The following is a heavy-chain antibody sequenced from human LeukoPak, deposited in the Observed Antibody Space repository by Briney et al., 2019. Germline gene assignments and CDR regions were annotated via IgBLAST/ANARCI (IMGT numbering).Heavy chain of an antibody. CDR1: GFTFSSYS. J-gene: IGHJ6*03. V-gene: IGHV3-48*04. CDR3: AREGGEWFDYYYYMDV. Sequence: GGSLRLSCAASGFTFSSYSMNWVRQAPGKGLEWVSYISSSGSTIYYADSVKGRFTISRDNAKNSLYLQMNSLRAEDTAVYYCAREGGEWFDYYYYMDVWGKGTTVTVSS. CDR2: ISSSGSTI. D-gene: IGHD3-3*01.